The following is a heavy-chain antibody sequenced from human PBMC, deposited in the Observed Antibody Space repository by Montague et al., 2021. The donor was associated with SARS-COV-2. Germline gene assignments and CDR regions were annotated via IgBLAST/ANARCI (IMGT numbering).Heavy chain of an antibody. J-gene: IGHJ4*02. CDR2: ISSSGSNI. Sequence: SLRLSCAASGFTFSSYEMNWVRQAPGKGLEWVSYISSSGSNIHYADSVKGRFSIYRDNAKNSLYLQMNSLRAEDTAVYYCARRTYYDGYWGQGPLVTVSS. CDR3: ARRTYYDGY. V-gene: IGHV3-48*03. D-gene: IGHD3-22*01. CDR1: GFTFSSYE.